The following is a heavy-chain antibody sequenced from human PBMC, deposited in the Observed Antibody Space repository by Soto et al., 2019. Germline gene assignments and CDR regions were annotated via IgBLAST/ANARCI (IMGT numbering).Heavy chain of an antibody. CDR1: CGSFSGYY. CDR3: ARTDIVDAPAANGWFDP. Sequence: SETLSLTCAVYCGSFSGYYWSWIRQPPGKGLEWIGEINHSGSTNYNPSLKSRATISVDTSKNQFSLKLSSVTTADTAVYFCARTDIVDAPAANGWFDPWGQGTLVTVSS. CDR2: INHSGST. V-gene: IGHV4-34*01. J-gene: IGHJ5*02. D-gene: IGHD2-2*01.